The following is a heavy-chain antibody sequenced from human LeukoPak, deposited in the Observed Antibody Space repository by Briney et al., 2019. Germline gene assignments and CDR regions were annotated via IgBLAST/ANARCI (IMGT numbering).Heavy chain of an antibody. V-gene: IGHV3-23*01. D-gene: IGHD2-21*02. Sequence: ETLSLTCTVSGGSINTYYWSWIRQPPGKGLEWVSAISGSGGSTYYADSVKGRFTISRDNSKNTLYLQMNSLRAEDTAVYYCARDISYCGGDCAPYYFDYWGQGTLVTVSS. J-gene: IGHJ4*02. CDR3: ARDISYCGGDCAPYYFDY. CDR2: ISGSGGST. CDR1: GGSINTYY.